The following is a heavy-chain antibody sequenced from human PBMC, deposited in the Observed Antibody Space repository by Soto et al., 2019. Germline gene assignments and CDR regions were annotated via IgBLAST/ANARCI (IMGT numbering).Heavy chain of an antibody. J-gene: IGHJ6*02. Sequence: ASVKVSCKVSGYTLTELSMHWVRQAPGKGLEWMGGFDPEDGETIYAQKFQGRVTMTEDTSTDTAYMELSSLRSEDTAVYYCEIYYCGWAVHGESCREYSCYFCGNDVWGQGTTVTVSS. CDR3: EIYYCGWAVHGESCREYSCYFCGNDV. D-gene: IGHD3-10*01. CDR1: GYTLTELS. CDR2: FDPEDGET. V-gene: IGHV1-24*01.